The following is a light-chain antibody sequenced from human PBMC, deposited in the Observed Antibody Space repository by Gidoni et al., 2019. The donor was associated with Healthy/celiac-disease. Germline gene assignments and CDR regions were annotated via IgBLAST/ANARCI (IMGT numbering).Light chain of an antibody. Sequence: IVMTHPPDSLPVSLGERATINCKSSQSVLYSSNNKNYLAWYQQKPGQPPKLLIYWASTRESGVPDRFSGSGSGTDFTLTISSLQAEDVAVYYCQQYYSTPQTFGQGTKVEIK. J-gene: IGKJ1*01. V-gene: IGKV4-1*01. CDR3: QQYYSTPQT. CDR2: WAS. CDR1: QSVLYSSNNKNY.